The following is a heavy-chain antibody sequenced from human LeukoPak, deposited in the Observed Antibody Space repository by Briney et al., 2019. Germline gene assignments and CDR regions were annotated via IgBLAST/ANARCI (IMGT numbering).Heavy chain of an antibody. D-gene: IGHD3-3*01. CDR1: GNSISSGDNY. Sequence: PSQTLSLTCTVSGNSISSGDNYWSWIRQPAGKGLEWIGRIYTSGSTNYNPSLKSRVTISRDTSKNQFSLKLSSVTAADTAVYYCARGILYDFWSGYHNFDYWGQGTLVTVSS. J-gene: IGHJ4*02. CDR3: ARGILYDFWSGYHNFDY. V-gene: IGHV4-61*02. CDR2: IYTSGST.